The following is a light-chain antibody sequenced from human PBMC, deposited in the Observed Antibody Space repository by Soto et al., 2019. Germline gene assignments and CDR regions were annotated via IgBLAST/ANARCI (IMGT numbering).Light chain of an antibody. CDR3: QQFNNYPLT. CDR2: DAS. V-gene: IGKV1D-13*01. J-gene: IGKJ4*01. CDR1: QGISSA. Sequence: AIHLTHSPSSLSASVGESVTITCRASQGISSALAWYQQKPGKAPKLLIYDASSLESGVPSRFSGSGSGTDFTLTISSLQPEDFATYYCQQFNNYPLTFGGGTKVDNK.